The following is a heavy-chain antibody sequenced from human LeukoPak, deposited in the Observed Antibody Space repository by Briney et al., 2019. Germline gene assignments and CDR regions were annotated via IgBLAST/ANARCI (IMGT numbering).Heavy chain of an antibody. CDR2: IYTSGST. CDR3: AREPLTGSFDY. CDR1: GGSLSSGSYY. D-gene: IGHD7-27*01. J-gene: IGHJ4*02. Sequence: SQTLSLTCTVSGGSLSSGSYYWSWIRQPAGKGLEWLGRIYTSGSTNYNPSLKSRVTISVDTSKNQFSLKLSSVTAADTAVYYCAREPLTGSFDYWGQGTLVTVSS. V-gene: IGHV4-61*02.